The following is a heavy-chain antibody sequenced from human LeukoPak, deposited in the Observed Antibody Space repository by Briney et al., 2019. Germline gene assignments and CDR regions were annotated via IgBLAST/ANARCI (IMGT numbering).Heavy chain of an antibody. CDR3: ARDSANFDY. J-gene: IGHJ4*02. CDR2: ISSSSSYI. Sequence: PGGSLRLSCAASGFTFGNSWVHWVRQAPGKGLEWVSSISSSSSYIYYADSVKGRFTISRDNAKNSLYLQMNSLRAEDTAVYYCARDSANFDYWGQGTLVTVSS. V-gene: IGHV3-21*01. D-gene: IGHD6-13*01. CDR1: GFTFGNSW.